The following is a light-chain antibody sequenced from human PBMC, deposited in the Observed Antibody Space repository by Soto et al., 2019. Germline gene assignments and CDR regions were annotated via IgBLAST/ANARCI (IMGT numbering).Light chain of an antibody. J-gene: IGLJ1*01. V-gene: IGLV2-14*01. CDR2: GVK. Sequence: QSVLTQPASVSGSPGQSITISCTGSVRDIGAYNYVSWYQQHPGKAPKLIIYGVKNRPSGVSNRFSASKSAFTASLTISGLQAEDEADYYCSSYTTSYFYVFGPGTKVTVL. CDR1: VRDIGAYNY. CDR3: SSYTTSYFYV.